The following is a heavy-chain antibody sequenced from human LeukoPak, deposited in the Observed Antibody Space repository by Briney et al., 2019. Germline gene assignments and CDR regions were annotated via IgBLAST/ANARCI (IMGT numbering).Heavy chain of an antibody. D-gene: IGHD2-21*02. CDR1: GGSFSGYY. CDR2: INHSGST. CDR3: ARRVVTANDY. J-gene: IGHJ4*02. V-gene: IGHV4-34*01. Sequence: SETLSLTCAVYGGSFSGYYWSWIRQPPGKGLEWIGEINHSGSTNYNPSLKSRVTISVDTSKNQFSLKLSSVTAADTAVYYCARRVVTANDYWGRGTLVTVSS.